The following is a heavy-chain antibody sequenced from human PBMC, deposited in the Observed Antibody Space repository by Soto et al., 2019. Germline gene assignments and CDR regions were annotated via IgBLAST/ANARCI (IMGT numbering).Heavy chain of an antibody. CDR3: AKDGWGGGFDY. D-gene: IGHD3-10*01. CDR1: GXTFSSYG. J-gene: IGHJ4*02. V-gene: IGHV3-30*18. CDR2: ISYDGSNK. Sequence: GSLRLSCAASGXTFSSYGMHWVRQAPGKGLELVAVISYDGSNKYYADSVKGRFTISRQNSKNTLYLKMNRMRAEDTAVYYCAKDGWGGGFDYWGQGTLGTVSS.